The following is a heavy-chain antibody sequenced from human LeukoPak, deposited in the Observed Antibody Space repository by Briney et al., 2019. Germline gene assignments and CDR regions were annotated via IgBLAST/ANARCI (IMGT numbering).Heavy chain of an antibody. J-gene: IGHJ6*01. V-gene: IGHV4-34*01. CDR1: GGSFSGYY. CDR2: INHSGST. Sequence: SETLSLTCPVYGGSFSGYYWSWIRQPPGKGLEWIGEINHSGSTNYNPSLKSRVTISVDTSKNQFSLKLSSVTAADTAVYYWARRPITMVRGARKPYYYYGMDVWGKGTTVTVSS. D-gene: IGHD3-10*01. CDR3: ARRPITMVRGARKPYYYYGMDV.